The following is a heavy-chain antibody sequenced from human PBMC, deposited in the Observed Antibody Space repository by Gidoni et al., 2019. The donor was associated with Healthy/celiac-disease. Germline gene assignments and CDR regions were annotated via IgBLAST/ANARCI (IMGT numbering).Heavy chain of an antibody. CDR2: MCVSGGST. CDR1: ALAFSCYA. Sequence: VQLLQSGGGLVQPGGSLRLSCAARALAFSCYAMRWVRQAPGKGLECVSAMCVSGGSTYSADTVEGRFTISRENSKNTLYLQMNSLRAEDTAVYYCADHYRGSYYYFDYWGQGTLVTVSS. V-gene: IGHV3-23*01. CDR3: ADHYRGSYYYFDY. J-gene: IGHJ4*02. D-gene: IGHD1-26*01.